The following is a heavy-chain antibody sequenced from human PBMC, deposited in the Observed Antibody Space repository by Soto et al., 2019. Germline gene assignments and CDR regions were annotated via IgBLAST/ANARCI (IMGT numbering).Heavy chain of an antibody. CDR2: IYPGDSDS. CDR3: AGLSRRVAQESNYFDP. CDR1: GYSFSTSW. D-gene: IGHD2-8*01. V-gene: IGHV5-51*01. J-gene: IGHJ5*02. Sequence: PGESLKISCKVSGYSFSTSWMGWVRQLPGKGLEWMGIIYPGDSDSRYGPSFEGHVTFSVDKSISTAYLEWSSLKASDTAIYYCAGLSRRVAQESNYFDPWGQGTLVTVSS.